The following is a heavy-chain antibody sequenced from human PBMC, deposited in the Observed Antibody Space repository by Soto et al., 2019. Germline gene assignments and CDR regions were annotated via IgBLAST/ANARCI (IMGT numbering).Heavy chain of an antibody. V-gene: IGHV3-23*01. Sequence: GGSLRLSCASSGFSFSTYIMSGLRRAPGKGLEWVSAISGSGGSPSYADSVQGRFTISRDNPKKTLYLQMNSLRAEDTAVYYCAKARCTTSNCYVPDYWGQGTLVTVSS. D-gene: IGHD2-8*01. CDR1: GFSFSTYI. J-gene: IGHJ4*02. CDR2: ISGSGGSP. CDR3: AKARCTTSNCYVPDY.